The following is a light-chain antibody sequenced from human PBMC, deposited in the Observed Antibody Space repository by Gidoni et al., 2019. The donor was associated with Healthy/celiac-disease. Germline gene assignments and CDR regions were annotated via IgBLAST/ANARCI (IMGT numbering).Light chain of an antibody. Sequence: EIVLTQSPGTLSLSPGERATLSCRASQSVSSSYLAWYQQKPGQAPRLLIYGASSRATGIPDRFRGSGSGTAFTLTISRLEPEDFAVYYCQQYGSTGFTFXPXTKVXIK. J-gene: IGKJ3*01. CDR3: QQYGSTGFT. CDR2: GAS. CDR1: QSVSSSY. V-gene: IGKV3-20*01.